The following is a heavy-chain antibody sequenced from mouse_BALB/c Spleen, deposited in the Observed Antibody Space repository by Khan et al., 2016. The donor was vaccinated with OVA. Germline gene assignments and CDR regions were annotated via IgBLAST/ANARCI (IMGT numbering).Heavy chain of an antibody. J-gene: IGHJ2*01. CDR2: IYPGNSDT. CDR1: GYTFTNYW. Sequence: VRLQQSGTVLARPGASVKMSCKASGYTFTNYWMHWVKQRPGQGLEWIGTIYPGNSDTNYNQKFTGKAKLTAVTSTSTAYMELSSLTNEDSAVYYYARNGFGNYEIWDYWGQGTTLTVSS. D-gene: IGHD2-1*01. V-gene: IGHV1-5*01. CDR3: ARNGFGNYEIWDY.